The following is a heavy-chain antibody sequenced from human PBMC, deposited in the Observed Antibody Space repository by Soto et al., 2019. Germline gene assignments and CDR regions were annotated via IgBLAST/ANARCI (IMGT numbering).Heavy chain of an antibody. J-gene: IGHJ4*01. CDR1: GFTFSSYW. D-gene: IGHD2-15*01. CDR2: INSDGSST. V-gene: IGHV3-74*01. Sequence: EVQLVESGGGLVQPGGSLRLSCAASGFTFSSYWMHWVRQAPGKGLVWVSRINSDGSSTSYADSVKGRFTITRDNAKNTLYLQMNSLRAEDTAVYYGVRTSLVVAAAAREDYWGHGTLVTVSS. CDR3: VRTSLVVAAAAREDY.